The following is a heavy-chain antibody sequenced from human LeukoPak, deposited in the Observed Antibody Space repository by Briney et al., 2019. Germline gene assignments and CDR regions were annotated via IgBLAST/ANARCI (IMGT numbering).Heavy chain of an antibody. J-gene: IGHJ4*02. V-gene: IGHV3-23*01. Sequence: PGGSLRLSCAASGFTFSSYGMSWVRQAPGKGLEWVSAISGSGSSTYYAASVKGRFTISRDNSKNTLYLQMNSLRAEDTAVYYCARDGSRGNLVTAPDFWGQGTLVTVSS. CDR3: ARDGSRGNLVTAPDF. CDR1: GFTFSSYG. D-gene: IGHD2-21*02. CDR2: ISGSGSST.